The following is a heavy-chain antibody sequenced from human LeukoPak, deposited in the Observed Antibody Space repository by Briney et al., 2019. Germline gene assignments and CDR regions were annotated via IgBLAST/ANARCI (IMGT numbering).Heavy chain of an antibody. CDR1: XYXXTXYY. Sequence: ASXXVXCXAXXYXXTXYYXXWVRQAPGQGLEWXXWINPNSGGTNYAQKFQGWVTMTRDTSISTAYMELSRLRSDDTAVYYCARSGYSYGYLPSFDYWGQGTLVTVSS. CDR3: ARSGYSYGYLPSFDY. V-gene: IGHV1-2*04. CDR2: INPNSGGT. J-gene: IGHJ4*02. D-gene: IGHD5-18*01.